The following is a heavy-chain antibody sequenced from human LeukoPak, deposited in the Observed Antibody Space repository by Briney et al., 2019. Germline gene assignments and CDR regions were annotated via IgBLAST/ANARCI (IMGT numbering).Heavy chain of an antibody. Sequence: SETLSLTCTVSGGSISNNSYYWGWIRQPPGKGLEWIGSLYYSGSIYYNPSLKSRVTISVDTSKNQFSLKLSSVTAADTAVYYCARNPYYDSSGFDYWGQGTLVTVSS. CDR3: ARNPYYDSSGFDY. D-gene: IGHD3-22*01. J-gene: IGHJ4*02. CDR1: GGSISNNSYY. CDR2: LYYSGSI. V-gene: IGHV4-39*01.